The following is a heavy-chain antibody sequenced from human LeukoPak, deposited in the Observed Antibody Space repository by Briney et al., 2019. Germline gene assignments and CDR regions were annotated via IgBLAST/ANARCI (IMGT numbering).Heavy chain of an antibody. CDR1: GGSISTYF. J-gene: IGHJ4*02. V-gene: IGHV4-59*01. CDR3: ARGGGYASPIGY. CDR2: IYHSGST. D-gene: IGHD5-12*01. Sequence: SETLSLTCTLSGGSISTYFWSWIRQPPGKGLEWIGYIYHSGSTNYNPSLKSRVTISVDTSKNQFSLKLSSVTAADTAVYYCARGGGYASPIGYWGQRALVTVSS.